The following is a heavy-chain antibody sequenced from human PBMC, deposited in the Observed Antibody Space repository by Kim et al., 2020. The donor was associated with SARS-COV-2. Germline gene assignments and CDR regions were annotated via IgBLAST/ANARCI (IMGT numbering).Heavy chain of an antibody. CDR3: AKDLYSGSYLGVFNFDY. V-gene: IGHV3-23*01. J-gene: IGHJ4*02. Sequence: VEGRITISRDNSKNTLYLQMNSLRAEDTAVYYCAKDLYSGSYLGVFNFDYWGQGTLVTVSS. D-gene: IGHD1-26*01.